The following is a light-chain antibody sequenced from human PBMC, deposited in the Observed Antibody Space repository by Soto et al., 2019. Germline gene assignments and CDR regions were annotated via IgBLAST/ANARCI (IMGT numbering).Light chain of an antibody. V-gene: IGKV4-1*01. CDR1: QSGLYRSNNKNY. Sequence: DIVMTQSPDSLAVSLGERATINCKSSQSGLYRSNNKNYLAWYQQKPGQPPKLLIYWASTRESGVPDRFSGSGSGTDFTLTISSLQAEDVAVYYCQHYYSAPYTFGRGTRLEIK. CDR3: QHYYSAPYT. CDR2: WAS. J-gene: IGKJ2*01.